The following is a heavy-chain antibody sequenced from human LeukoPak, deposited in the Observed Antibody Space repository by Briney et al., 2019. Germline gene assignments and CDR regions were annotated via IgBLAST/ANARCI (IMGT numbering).Heavy chain of an antibody. D-gene: IGHD6-19*01. V-gene: IGHV4-39*02. J-gene: IGHJ4*02. CDR2: IYYSGST. CDR3: AREFYWSVAVDYWGGYYFDY. Sequence: PSGTLSLTCTVSGGSISSSSYYWGWIRQPPGKGLEWIGSIYYSGSTYYNPSLKSRVTISVDTSKNQFSLKLSSVTAADTAVYYCAREFYWSVAVDYWGGYYFDYWGQGTLVTVSS. CDR1: GGSISSSSYY.